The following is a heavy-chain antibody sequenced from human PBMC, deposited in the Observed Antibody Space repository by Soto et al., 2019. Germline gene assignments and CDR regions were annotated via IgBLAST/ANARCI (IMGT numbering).Heavy chain of an antibody. CDR3: ARGWGRIFDY. Sequence: QVQLQQWGAGLLKPSETLSLTCAVYGGSFSGYYWSWIRQPPGKGLEWIGEINHSGSTNYNPSLXGXAXIXXDTSKNQVSLKLTSVTAADTAVYYCARGWGRIFDYWGQGTLVTVSS. CDR1: GGSFSGYY. D-gene: IGHD7-27*01. J-gene: IGHJ4*02. V-gene: IGHV4-34*01. CDR2: INHSGST.